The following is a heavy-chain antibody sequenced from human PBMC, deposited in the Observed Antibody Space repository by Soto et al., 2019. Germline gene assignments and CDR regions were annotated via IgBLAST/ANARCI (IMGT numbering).Heavy chain of an antibody. V-gene: IGHV4-4*02. J-gene: IGHJ4*02. Sequence: SVTLRLTCAASGDTMSNTNWWSWLHQSQGQRLARLGVIYHRGSTNYNQSLKSRVTISVDKSKNQFSLQLSSVTAAATAVYYCSIRSLRRGRIVEPHWGQGTLVT. CDR2: IYHRGST. CDR3: SIRSLRRGRIVEPH. CDR1: GDTMSNTNW. D-gene: IGHD2-21*01.